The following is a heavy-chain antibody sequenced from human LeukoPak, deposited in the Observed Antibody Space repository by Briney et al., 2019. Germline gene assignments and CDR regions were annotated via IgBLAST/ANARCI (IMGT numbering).Heavy chain of an antibody. CDR1: GFTFSTYS. J-gene: IGHJ5*02. D-gene: IGHD3-9*01. CDR2: ISGSSSFI. Sequence: GGSLRLSCVASGFTFSTYSMNWVRQAPGEGLQWVSSISGSSSFISYADSVKGRFTISRDNAKNSLYLQMNSLRAEDTAVYYCARDLTPGGTRFGNFAPWGQETLVTVSS. V-gene: IGHV3-21*01. CDR3: ARDLTPGGTRFGNFAP.